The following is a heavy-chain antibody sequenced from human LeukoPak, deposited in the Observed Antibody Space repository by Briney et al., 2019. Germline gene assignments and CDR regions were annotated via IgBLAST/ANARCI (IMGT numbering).Heavy chain of an antibody. CDR2: IYYSGST. Sequence: PSETLSLTCTVSGGSISSYYWSWIRQPPGKGLEWIGYIYYSGSTNYNPSLKSRVTISVDTSKNQFSLKLSSVTAADTAVYYCARGPRYYDILTGYEYYYGMDVWGQGTTVTVSS. J-gene: IGHJ6*02. V-gene: IGHV4-59*01. CDR3: ARGPRYYDILTGYEYYYGMDV. CDR1: GGSISSYY. D-gene: IGHD3-9*01.